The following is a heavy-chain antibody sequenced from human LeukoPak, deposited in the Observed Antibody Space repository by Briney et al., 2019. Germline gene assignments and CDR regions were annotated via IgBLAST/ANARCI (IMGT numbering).Heavy chain of an antibody. CDR1: GGSISSYY. CDR3: ARDSSGWYFRLDAFDI. CDR2: IYTSGST. Sequence: SETLSLTCTVSGGSISSYYWSWIRQPAGKGLEWLGRIYTSGSTNYNPSLKSRVTMSVDTSKNQFSLKLSSVTAADTAVYYCARDSSGWYFRLDAFDIWGQGTMVTVSS. D-gene: IGHD6-19*01. J-gene: IGHJ3*02. V-gene: IGHV4-4*07.